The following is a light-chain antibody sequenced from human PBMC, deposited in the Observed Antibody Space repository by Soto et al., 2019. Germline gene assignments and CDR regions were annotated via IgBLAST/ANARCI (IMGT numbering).Light chain of an antibody. V-gene: IGLV7-46*01. CDR1: DGPVTSGHY. Sequence: QAVVTQELSLTVSPGGTVTLTCGSSDGPVTSGHYPYWYQQRPGQVPRTLIYNTLNRQSWAPARFSGSLVGVKAALTLSGAQPEDEADYYCLLTYSGGRVFGGGTKLTVL. CDR3: LLTYSGGRV. CDR2: NTL. J-gene: IGLJ2*01.